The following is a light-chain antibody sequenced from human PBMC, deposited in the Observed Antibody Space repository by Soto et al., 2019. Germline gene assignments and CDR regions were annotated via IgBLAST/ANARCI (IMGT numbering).Light chain of an antibody. CDR1: QTVNNNY. CDR2: DAS. V-gene: IGKV3-20*01. J-gene: IGKJ1*01. CDR3: QQYGSSGT. Sequence: EIVLTQSPDTLSLSPGERATLSCRASQTVNNNYVAWYQHKPGQAPRLLIYDASNRATGIPDRFSGSGYGTDDTLTISRLEPEDFAVYYCQQYGSSGTFGQGTKVDI.